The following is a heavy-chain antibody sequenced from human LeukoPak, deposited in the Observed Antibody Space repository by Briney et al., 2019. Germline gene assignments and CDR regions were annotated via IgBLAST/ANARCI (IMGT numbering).Heavy chain of an antibody. CDR1: GFIFSKSW. J-gene: IGHJ6*02. D-gene: IGHD3-16*01. V-gene: IGHV3-7*01. Sequence: PGGSLRLSCAASGFIFSKSWMSRVRQAPGKGLEWVANMNGDGSVKDYVDSVKGRFTISRDNARQSLYLQMSGLRAEDTAVYYCATYTHWVAGDVWGQGTTVTVSS. CDR2: MNGDGSVK. CDR3: ATYTHWVAGDV.